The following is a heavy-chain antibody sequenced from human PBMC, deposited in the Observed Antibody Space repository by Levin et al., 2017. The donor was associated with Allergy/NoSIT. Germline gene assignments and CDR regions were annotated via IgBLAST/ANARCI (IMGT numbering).Heavy chain of an antibody. Sequence: AGGSLRLSCAASGFTVSSNYMSWVRQAPGKGLEWVSVIYSGGSTYYADSVKGRFTISRDNSKNTLYLQMNSLRAEDTAVYYCARDRGGERGNWYFDLWGRGTLVTVSS. CDR2: IYSGGST. D-gene: IGHD1-1*01. CDR1: GFTVSSNY. V-gene: IGHV3-53*01. CDR3: ARDRGGERGNWYFDL. J-gene: IGHJ2*01.